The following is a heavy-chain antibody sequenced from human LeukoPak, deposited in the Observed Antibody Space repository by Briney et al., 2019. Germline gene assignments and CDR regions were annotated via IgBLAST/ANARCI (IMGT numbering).Heavy chain of an antibody. V-gene: IGHV1-18*01. CDR1: GGTFSSYA. CDR3: ARASRRLVDY. CDR2: ISAYNGST. Sequence: ASVKVSFKASGGTFSSYAISWVRQAPGQGLEWMGWISAYNGSTNYAQKLQGRVTMTTDTSTSTAYMELRSLRSDDTAVYYCARASRRLVDYWGQGTLVTVSS. J-gene: IGHJ4*02. D-gene: IGHD5/OR15-5a*01.